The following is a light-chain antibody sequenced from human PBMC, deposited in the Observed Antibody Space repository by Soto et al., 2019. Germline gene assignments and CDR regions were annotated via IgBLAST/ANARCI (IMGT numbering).Light chain of an antibody. CDR2: DVS. Sequence: QSALTQPASVSGSPGQSITISCTGTSSDVGGYNYVSWYQQHPGKAPKLMIYDVSNRPLGFSNRFSGSKSGTTAALTISGLQAEDEADYYCSSYTSSSTVVFGGGTKLTVL. CDR1: SSDVGGYNY. V-gene: IGLV2-14*01. CDR3: SSYTSSSTVV. J-gene: IGLJ2*01.